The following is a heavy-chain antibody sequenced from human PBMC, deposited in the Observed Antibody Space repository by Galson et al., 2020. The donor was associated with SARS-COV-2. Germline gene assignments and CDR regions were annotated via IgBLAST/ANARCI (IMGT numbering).Heavy chain of an antibody. CDR1: GFTVSSNY. CDR3: ARVVVAGSIGDY. V-gene: IGHV3-66*01. CDR2: IYSGGST. D-gene: IGHD6-19*01. Sequence: GESLKISCAASGFTVSSNYMSWVRQAPGKGLEWVSVIYSGGSTYYADSVKGRFTISRDNSKNTLYLQMNSLRAEDTAVYYCARVVVAGSIGDYWGQGTLVTVSP. J-gene: IGHJ4*02.